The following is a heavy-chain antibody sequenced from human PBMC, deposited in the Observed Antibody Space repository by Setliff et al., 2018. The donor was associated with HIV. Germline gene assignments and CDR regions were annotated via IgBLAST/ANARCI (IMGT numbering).Heavy chain of an antibody. Sequence: SETLSLTCIVSGGSLTSYYWSWIRQAPGKGLEWIGYAFYSGSTYYNPSLKSRVTISVDTSKNQFSLKLSSVTAADTAVYYCASLNYYDSSGYYPHWGQGTLVTVSS. CDR3: ASLNYYDSSGYYPH. J-gene: IGHJ4*02. V-gene: IGHV4-59*08. CDR2: AFYSGST. CDR1: GGSLTSYY. D-gene: IGHD3-22*01.